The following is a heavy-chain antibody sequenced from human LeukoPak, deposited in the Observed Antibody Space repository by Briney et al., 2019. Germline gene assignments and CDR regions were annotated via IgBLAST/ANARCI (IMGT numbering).Heavy chain of an antibody. CDR2: IYTTGST. J-gene: IGHJ4*02. Sequence: SETLSLTCTVSGGSINSGSFHWNWIRQPAGKELEWIGHIYTTGSTNYNPSLKSRVTISGDTSKNQFSLKLSSVTAADTAVYFCARSMYSSGWYNLLYFDYWGQGTLVTVSS. V-gene: IGHV4-61*09. D-gene: IGHD6-19*01. CDR3: ARSMYSSGWYNLLYFDY. CDR1: GGSINSGSFH.